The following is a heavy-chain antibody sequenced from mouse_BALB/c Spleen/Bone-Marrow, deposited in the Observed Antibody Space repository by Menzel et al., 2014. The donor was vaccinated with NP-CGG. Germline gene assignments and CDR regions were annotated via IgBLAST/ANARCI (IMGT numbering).Heavy chain of an antibody. CDR2: IYPGDGDT. D-gene: IGHD1-1*01. V-gene: IGHV1-80*01. J-gene: IGHJ4*01. Sequence: QVHVKQSGAALVRPGSSVKISCKASGYAFSSYWMNWVKQRPGQGLEWIGQIYPGDGDTNYNGKFKGKATLTADKSSSTAYMQLSSLTSEDFAVYFCARWITTVVAPYVMDYWGQGTSVTVSS. CDR3: ARWITTVVAPYVMDY. CDR1: GYAFSSYW.